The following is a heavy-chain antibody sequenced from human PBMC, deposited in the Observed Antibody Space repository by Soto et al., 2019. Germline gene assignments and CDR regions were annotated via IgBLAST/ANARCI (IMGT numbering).Heavy chain of an antibody. CDR1: GFTFSSYW. CDR3: ASSSSGYYYGAFDI. V-gene: IGHV3-74*01. D-gene: IGHD3-22*01. J-gene: IGHJ3*02. CDR2: INSDGSST. Sequence: GGSLRLSCAASGFTFSSYWMHWVRQAPGKGLVWVSRINSDGSSTSYADSVKGRFTISRDNAKNTLYLQMNSLRAEDTAVYYCASSSSGYYYGAFDIWGQGTMVTVSS.